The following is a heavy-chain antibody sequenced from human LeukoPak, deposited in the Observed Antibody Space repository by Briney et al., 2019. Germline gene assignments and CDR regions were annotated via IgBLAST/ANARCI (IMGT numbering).Heavy chain of an antibody. CDR3: ARNEITYYYDSRYFDY. CDR1: GFTFSSYS. CDR2: ISSSSSYI. V-gene: IGHV3-21*01. J-gene: IGHJ4*02. D-gene: IGHD3-22*01. Sequence: GGSLRLSCAASGFTFSSYSMNWVRQAPGKGLEWVSSISSSSSYIYYADSVKGRFTISRDNAKNTLYLQMNSLRAEDTAVYYCARNEITYYYDSRYFDYWGQGTLVTVSS.